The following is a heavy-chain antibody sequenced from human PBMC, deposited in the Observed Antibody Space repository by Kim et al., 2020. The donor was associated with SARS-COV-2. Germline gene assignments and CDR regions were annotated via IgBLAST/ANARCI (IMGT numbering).Heavy chain of an antibody. V-gene: IGHV1-46*01. Sequence: QKFQGRVNMTRDTSTSAVYMELSSLRSEDTAVYYCARERHDSSASDAFDIWGQGTMVTVSS. CDR3: ARERHDSSASDAFDI. J-gene: IGHJ3*02. D-gene: IGHD3-22*01.